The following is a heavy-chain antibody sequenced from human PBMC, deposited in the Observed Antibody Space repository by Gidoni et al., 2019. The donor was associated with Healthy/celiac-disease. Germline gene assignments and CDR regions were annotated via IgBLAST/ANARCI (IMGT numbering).Heavy chain of an antibody. D-gene: IGHD6-19*01. CDR1: GFTFSSYG. V-gene: IGHV3-23*01. Sequence: EVQLLESGGGLVQPGGSLRLSCAASGFTFSSYGMSWVRQAPGKGLEWVSAICGMGGSTYYADSVEGRCTISRDNSKYTLYLQMNSLRAEDTAVYYCAKALSPYSSGWSPDLGYWGQGTLVTVSS. CDR3: AKALSPYSSGWSPDLGY. CDR2: ICGMGGST. J-gene: IGHJ4*02.